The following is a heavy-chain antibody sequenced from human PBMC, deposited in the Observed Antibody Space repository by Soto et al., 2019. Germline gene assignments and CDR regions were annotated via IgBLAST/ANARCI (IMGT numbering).Heavy chain of an antibody. Sequence: GASVKVSCKASGGTFSSYAISWVRQAPGQGLEWMGGIIPIFGTANYAQKFQGRVTITADESTSTAYMELSSLRSEDTAVYYCARVPPHRISRVGYYYGMDVWGQGTTVTVSS. CDR1: GGTFSSYA. V-gene: IGHV1-69*13. CDR2: IIPIFGTA. J-gene: IGHJ6*02. CDR3: ARVPPHRISRVGYYYGMDV. D-gene: IGHD1-26*01.